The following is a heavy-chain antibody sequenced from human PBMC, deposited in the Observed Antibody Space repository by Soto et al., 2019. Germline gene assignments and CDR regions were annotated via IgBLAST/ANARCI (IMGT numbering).Heavy chain of an antibody. Sequence: DVQLVESGGGLVQPGGSLRLSCAASGFTFSSYWMYWVRQAPGKGLVWVSRINSDGSTTTYADFVKGRFTISRDNAKKTLYLQMNSLRVEDTAVYYCARSWLQLSWYFDLWGRGTLVTVSS. D-gene: IGHD4-4*01. J-gene: IGHJ2*01. CDR1: GFTFSSYW. CDR2: INSDGSTT. CDR3: ARSWLQLSWYFDL. V-gene: IGHV3-74*03.